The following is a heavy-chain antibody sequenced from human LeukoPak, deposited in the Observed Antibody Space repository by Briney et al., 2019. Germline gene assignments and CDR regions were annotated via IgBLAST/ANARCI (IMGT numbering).Heavy chain of an antibody. Sequence: PGGSLRLSCVASGGPFSSLTMSWIRQSPGKGLEWVSGLTGNGGRTFYADSVKGRFTISRDNSKNPVFLQVRSLRTEDTAIYYCAMTLAGVLDSFDSWGQGTLVTVSS. D-gene: IGHD1-1*01. V-gene: IGHV3-23*01. CDR3: AMTLAGVLDSFDS. CDR2: LTGNGGRT. CDR1: GGPFSSLT. J-gene: IGHJ4*02.